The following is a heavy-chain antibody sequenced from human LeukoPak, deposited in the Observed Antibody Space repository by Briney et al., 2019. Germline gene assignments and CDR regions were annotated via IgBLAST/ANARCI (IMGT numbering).Heavy chain of an antibody. J-gene: IGHJ5*02. CDR3: AGEPDLEAARKGRFDP. Sequence: ASVKVSCKASGYTFTGNYMHWVRQAPGQGLEWMGWINPNSGGTNYAQKFQGRVTMTRDTSISTAYMEMSRLTSDATAVYYCAGEPDLEAARKGRFDPWGQGTLFIVSS. CDR1: GYTFTGNY. V-gene: IGHV1-2*02. CDR2: INPNSGGT. D-gene: IGHD6-6*01.